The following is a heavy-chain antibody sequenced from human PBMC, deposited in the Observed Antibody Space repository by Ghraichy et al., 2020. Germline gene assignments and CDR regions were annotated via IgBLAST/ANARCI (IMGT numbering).Heavy chain of an antibody. CDR2: ISSTSNYI. Sequence: GGYLRLSCAASGFTFSTYTMNWVRQAPGKGLEWVSSISSTSNYIYYADSVKGRFTISRDNAKNSLFLQMNSLRAEDTAVYYCARVVVPAASFYFYYMDVWGKGTTVTVSS. CDR1: GFTFSTYT. J-gene: IGHJ6*03. CDR3: ARVVVPAASFYFYYMDV. V-gene: IGHV3-21*01. D-gene: IGHD2-2*01.